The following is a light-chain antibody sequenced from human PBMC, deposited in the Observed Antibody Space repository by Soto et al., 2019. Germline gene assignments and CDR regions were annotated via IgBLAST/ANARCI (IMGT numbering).Light chain of an antibody. CDR2: GGS. Sequence: EIVMTQSPDILFVPPGGRATLSCRASESIRSDLAWYQQKPGQAPRLLIFGGSIRAADIPGRFSGSGSGTEFTLTIATLQSEDFAVYYCQQYHDWPTITFGQGTRLEIK. J-gene: IGKJ5*01. CDR3: QQYHDWPTIT. V-gene: IGKV3-15*01. CDR1: ESIRSD.